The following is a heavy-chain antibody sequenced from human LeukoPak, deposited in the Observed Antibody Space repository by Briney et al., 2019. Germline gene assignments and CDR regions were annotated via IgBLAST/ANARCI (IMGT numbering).Heavy chain of an antibody. Sequence: LEASVKVSCKASGYTFTSYDINWVRQATGQGLEWMGWINPNSGGTNYAQKFQGRVTMTRDTSISTAYMELSRLRSDDTAVYYCAKSEEAYFDYWGQGTLVTVSS. CDR2: INPNSGGT. V-gene: IGHV1-2*03. CDR1: GYTFTSYD. J-gene: IGHJ4*02. CDR3: AKSEEAYFDY.